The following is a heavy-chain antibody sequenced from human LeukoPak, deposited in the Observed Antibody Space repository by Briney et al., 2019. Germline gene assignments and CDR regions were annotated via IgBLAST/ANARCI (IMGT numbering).Heavy chain of an antibody. CDR3: AKEPQDIVVARRDWFDP. Sequence: GGSLRLSCAASGFTFSSYGMHWVRQAPGKGLDWVSAISASGGSPYYADSVKGRFTISRDNSKNTLYLQMNSLRAEDSAVYYCAKEPQDIVVARRDWFDPWGQGTLVTVSS. CDR1: GFTFSSYG. D-gene: IGHD2-15*01. V-gene: IGHV3-23*01. CDR2: ISASGGSP. J-gene: IGHJ5*02.